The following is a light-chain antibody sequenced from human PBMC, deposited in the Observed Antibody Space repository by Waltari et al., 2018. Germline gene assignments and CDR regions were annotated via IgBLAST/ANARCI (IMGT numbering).Light chain of an antibody. Sequence: DIQLTQSPSTLSASVEERITITCRASQNLNSWLAWYQQKPGKAPKLLIYKASSLESGVPSRFSGSGSGTEFTLTISSLQPDDFATYYCQQHSNYWTFGQGTKVEIK. CDR1: QNLNSW. J-gene: IGKJ1*01. CDR2: KAS. CDR3: QQHSNYWT. V-gene: IGKV1-5*03.